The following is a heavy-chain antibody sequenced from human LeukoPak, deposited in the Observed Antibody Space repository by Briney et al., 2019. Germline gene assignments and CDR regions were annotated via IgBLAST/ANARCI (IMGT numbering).Heavy chain of an antibody. V-gene: IGHV4-59*08. CDR1: GGSISSYY. J-gene: IGHJ6*03. Sequence: KPSETLSLTCTVSGGSISSYYWSWIRQPPGKGLEWIGYIYYSGSTNCNPSLKSRVTISVDTSKNQFSLKLSSVTAADTAVYYCARRARSSGWYYYYYMDVWGKGTTVTVSS. CDR3: ARRARSSGWYYYYYMDV. CDR2: IYYSGST. D-gene: IGHD6-19*01.